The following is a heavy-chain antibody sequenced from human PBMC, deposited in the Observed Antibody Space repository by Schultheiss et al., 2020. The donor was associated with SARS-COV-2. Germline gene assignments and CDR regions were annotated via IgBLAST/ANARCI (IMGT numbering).Heavy chain of an antibody. CDR2: IYHSGST. D-gene: IGHD2-2*01. CDR3: AREAGYCSSTSCYNWFDP. Sequence: SETLSLTCTVSGGSISSSNWWSWVRQPPGKGLEWIGEIYHSGSTNYNPSLKSRVTISVDKSKNQFSLKLSSVTAADTAVYYCAREAGYCSSTSCYNWFDPWGQGPLVTVSS. CDR1: GGSISSSNW. J-gene: IGHJ5*02. V-gene: IGHV4-4*02.